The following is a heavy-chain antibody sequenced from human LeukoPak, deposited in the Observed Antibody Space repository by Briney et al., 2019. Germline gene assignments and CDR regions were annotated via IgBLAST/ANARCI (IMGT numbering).Heavy chain of an antibody. CDR3: ARAVDTAMVSWFDP. V-gene: IGHV4-59*01. CDR1: CGSISIYY. J-gene: IGHJ5*02. Sequence: SETLSLTYTVACGSISIYYWSWIRQPPGKGLECIGYIYYIGSTNYNPSLKSRVTISVDTSKNQFSLKLSSVTAADTAVYYCARAVDTAMVSWFDPWGQGTLVSVSS. D-gene: IGHD5-18*01. CDR2: IYYIGST.